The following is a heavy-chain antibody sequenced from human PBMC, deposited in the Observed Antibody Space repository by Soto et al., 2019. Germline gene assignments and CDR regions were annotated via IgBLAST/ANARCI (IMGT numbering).Heavy chain of an antibody. J-gene: IGHJ4*02. CDR2: INHSGIT. D-gene: IGHD5-12*01. CDR1: GGSFSGYY. CDR3: ARGGNSGYVW. Sequence: QVQLQQWGAGLLKPSETLSLTCAVYGGSFSGYYWSWIRQPPGKGLERIGEINHSGITNYNPSLKSRVTISVDTSKNQFSLKLISVTAADTAVYYCARGGNSGYVWWGQGTLMTVSS. V-gene: IGHV4-34*01.